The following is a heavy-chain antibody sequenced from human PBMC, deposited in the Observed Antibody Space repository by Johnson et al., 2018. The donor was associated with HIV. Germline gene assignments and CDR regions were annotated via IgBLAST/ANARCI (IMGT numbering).Heavy chain of an antibody. CDR2: ISYDGSNK. Sequence: QVQLVESGGGVVQPGGSLRLSCAASGFTFSSYAMHWVRQAPGKGLEWVAVISYDGSNKYYADSVKGRFTISRDNSKNTLYLQMNSRRAEDTAVYYCGSARAVVIARPDAFDIWGKGTMVTVSS. D-gene: IGHD2-21*01. CDR3: GSARAVVIARPDAFDI. J-gene: IGHJ3*02. V-gene: IGHV3-30-3*01. CDR1: GFTFSSYA.